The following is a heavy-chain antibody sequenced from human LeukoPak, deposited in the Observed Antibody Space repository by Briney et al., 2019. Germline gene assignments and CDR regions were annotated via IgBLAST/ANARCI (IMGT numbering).Heavy chain of an antibody. V-gene: IGHV3-7*01. D-gene: IGHD2-15*01. CDR1: GFSFRNYW. Sequence: KPGGSLRLSCAASGFSFRNYWMGWVPQAPGKGLEWVANTKPDGSAEYYADSVRGRFTASRDNANNLLYLQMNRLRAEDTAVYYCARDGGLHTNFDYWGQGTLLTVSS. CDR2: TKPDGSAE. CDR3: ARDGGLHTNFDY. J-gene: IGHJ4*02.